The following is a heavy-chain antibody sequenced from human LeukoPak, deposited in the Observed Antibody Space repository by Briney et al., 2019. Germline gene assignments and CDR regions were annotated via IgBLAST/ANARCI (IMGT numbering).Heavy chain of an antibody. Sequence: SETLSLTCDVSVGSCDDYYCSWIRHPPRKGREWIAEIHPHGIFYYNSSLMSRVTISFDTSKSQISLRRTSAAAAEPAIYYFSRGRDRSKAGDHWGQGSLVTVS. J-gene: IGHJ4*02. D-gene: IGHD5-24*01. CDR1: VGSCDDYY. CDR2: IHPHGIF. V-gene: IGHV4-34*01. CDR3: SRGRDRSKAGDH.